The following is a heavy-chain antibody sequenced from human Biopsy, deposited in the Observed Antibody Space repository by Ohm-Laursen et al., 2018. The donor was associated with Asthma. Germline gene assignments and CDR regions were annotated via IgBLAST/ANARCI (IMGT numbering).Heavy chain of an antibody. J-gene: IGHJ6*02. CDR2: IYYSGTT. Sequence: GTLSLTCSLSSGSGGYMRSGNYYWGWIRQPPGKGLEWIGRIYYSGTTYYNPAVGSRVTVSADTSKNQFSVKLSSVTAADTAVYYCVRGSSSWHHGPFHYYYGLDVWGQGTTATVSS. D-gene: IGHD6-13*01. CDR1: SGSGGYMRSGNYY. V-gene: IGHV4-39*01. CDR3: VRGSSSWHHGPFHYYYGLDV.